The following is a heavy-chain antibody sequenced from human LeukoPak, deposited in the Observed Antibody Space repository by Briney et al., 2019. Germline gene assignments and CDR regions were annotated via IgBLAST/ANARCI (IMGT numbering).Heavy chain of an antibody. D-gene: IGHD2-2*01. J-gene: IGHJ4*02. CDR2: IYYSGST. CDR3: ARVSVPAAMDY. CDR1: GGSISSYY. V-gene: IGHV4-59*01. Sequence: SETLSLTCTVSGGSISSYYWSWIRQPPGKGLEWIGYIYYSGSTNYNPSLKSRVTISVDTSKNQFSLKLSSVTAADTAVYYCARVSVPAAMDYWGQGTLVTVSS.